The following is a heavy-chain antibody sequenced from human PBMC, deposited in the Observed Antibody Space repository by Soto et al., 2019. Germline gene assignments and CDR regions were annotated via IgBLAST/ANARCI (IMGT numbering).Heavy chain of an antibody. D-gene: IGHD3-16*02. Sequence: EVQLVESGGGLVQPGGSLRLSCGVSGFSFGGYWMSWVRQAPGKGLEWVANIKKDGSDKYYVDSVKGRFTISRDNAKNLLFLQMNSLRVEDTAVYYCARGTIMIMFGGLFAPDHYYGMDVWGQGTTVTVSS. CDR1: GFSFGGYW. CDR3: ARGTIMIMFGGLFAPDHYYGMDV. V-gene: IGHV3-7*03. CDR2: IKKDGSDK. J-gene: IGHJ6*02.